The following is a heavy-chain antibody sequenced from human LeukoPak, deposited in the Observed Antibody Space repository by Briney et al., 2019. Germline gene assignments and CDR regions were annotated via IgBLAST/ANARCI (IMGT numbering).Heavy chain of an antibody. CDR2: ISAYNGNT. Sequence: GASVKVSCKASGYTFTSYGINWVRQAPGQGLEWMGWISAYNGNTNYAQKLQGRVTMTTDTSTSTAYMELRSLRSDDTAVYYCARVLEVYSSSPEGVYFDYWGQGTLVTVSS. V-gene: IGHV1-18*01. J-gene: IGHJ4*02. D-gene: IGHD6-6*01. CDR1: GYTFTSYG. CDR3: ARVLEVYSSSPEGVYFDY.